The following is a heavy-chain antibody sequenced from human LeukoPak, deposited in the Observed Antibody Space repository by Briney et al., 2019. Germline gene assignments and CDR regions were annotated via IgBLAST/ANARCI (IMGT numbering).Heavy chain of an antibody. CDR2: ISAHYGNT. CDR1: GYIFTRYG. J-gene: IGHJ4*02. D-gene: IGHD2-15*01. Sequence: ASVKVSCKASGYIFTRYGISWVRQAPGQGLEWMGWISAHYGNTNYAQKFQDRVTMTTDTSTNTAYMELRSLRPDDTAVYSCARDFFHGHCSGLSCFLLDYWGQGSLVTVSS. CDR3: ARDFFHGHCSGLSCFLLDY. V-gene: IGHV1-18*04.